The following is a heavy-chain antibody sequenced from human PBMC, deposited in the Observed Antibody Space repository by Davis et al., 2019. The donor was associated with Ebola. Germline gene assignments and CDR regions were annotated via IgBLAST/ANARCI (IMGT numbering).Heavy chain of an antibody. V-gene: IGHV3-48*02. D-gene: IGHD3-3*01. J-gene: IGHJ4*02. CDR2: ISSGSFTI. CDR1: GITFSRYS. Sequence: GESLKISCAASGITFSRYSMNWVRQAPGKGLEWVAFISSGSFTIHYADSVKGWFTISRDNAKNSLFLQMNSLRDEDTAVYYCARWSILGQWGQGTLVTVSS. CDR3: ARWSILGQ.